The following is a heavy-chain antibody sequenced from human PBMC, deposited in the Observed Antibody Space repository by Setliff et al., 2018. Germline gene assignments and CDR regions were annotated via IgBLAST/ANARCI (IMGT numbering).Heavy chain of an antibody. CDR1: GASISSSSYY. D-gene: IGHD3-3*01. J-gene: IGHJ4*02. V-gene: IGHV4-39*07. CDR2: IFYGGST. CDR3: ARTDDYYNFYAY. Sequence: SETLSLTCTVSGASISSSSYYWAWIRQPPGRGLELIGSIFYGGSTYYNPSLKSRVTVSIDASKNQFSLKLDSVTAADTAVYYCARTDDYYNFYAYWGQGTLVTVSS.